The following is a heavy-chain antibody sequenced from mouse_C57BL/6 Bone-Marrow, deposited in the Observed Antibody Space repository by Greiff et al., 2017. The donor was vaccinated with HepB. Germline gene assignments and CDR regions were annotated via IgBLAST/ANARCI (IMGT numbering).Heavy chain of an antibody. CDR2: ISYDGSN. V-gene: IGHV3-6*01. CDR3: ARDRDGSSLFAY. D-gene: IGHD1-1*01. Sequence: EVQLQESGPGLVKPSQSLSLTCSVSGYSITSCYIWNWIRQFPGNKREWMGYISYDGSNNYNPSLKNRISITRDTSKNQFFLKLNSVTTEDTATYYCARDRDGSSLFAYWGQGTLVTVSA. CDR1: GYSITSCYI. J-gene: IGHJ3*01.